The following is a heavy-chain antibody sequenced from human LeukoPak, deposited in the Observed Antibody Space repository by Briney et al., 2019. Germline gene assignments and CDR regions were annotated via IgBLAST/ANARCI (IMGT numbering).Heavy chain of an antibody. CDR2: IYYSGST. CDR3: ARGNYYGSGSYDY. V-gene: IGHV4-59*01. J-gene: IGHJ4*02. D-gene: IGHD3-10*01. CDR1: GGSISSYY. Sequence: PSETLSLTCTASGGSISSYYRSWIRQPPGKGLEWIGYIYYSGSTNYNPSLKSRVTISIDTSNNQFSLKLSSVTAADTAVYYCARGNYYGSGSYDYWGQGTLVTVSS.